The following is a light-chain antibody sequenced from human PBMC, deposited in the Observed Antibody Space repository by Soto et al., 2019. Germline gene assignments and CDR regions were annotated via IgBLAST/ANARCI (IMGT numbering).Light chain of an antibody. CDR3: SSYTSSSPYV. CDR1: SSDVGGFNY. J-gene: IGLJ1*01. CDR2: DVT. Sequence: QSVLTQPASVSGSPGQSITISCTGTSSDVGGFNYVSWYQQHPGKAPKLMIYDVTNRPSGVSNRFSGSKSGNTASLTISGLQVEDEADYYFSSYTSSSPYVFGTGTKLTVL. V-gene: IGLV2-14*01.